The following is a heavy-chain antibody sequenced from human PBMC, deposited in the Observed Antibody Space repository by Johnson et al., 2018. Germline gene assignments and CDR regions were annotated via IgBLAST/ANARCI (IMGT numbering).Heavy chain of an antibody. Sequence: EVELVESGGGLIKPGGSLRLSCAASGFTFTNAWMNWVRQAPGKGLEWVGRIKTKADGGTTDYAAPVKGRFIISRDDSKNTLFLQMDTLKTEDTAVYYFTTEEDSAMPFDYGGQGTLVAVSS. J-gene: IGHJ4*02. V-gene: IGHV3-15*07. CDR3: TTEEDSAMPFDY. D-gene: IGHD5-18*01. CDR1: GFTFTNAW. CDR2: IKTKADGGTT.